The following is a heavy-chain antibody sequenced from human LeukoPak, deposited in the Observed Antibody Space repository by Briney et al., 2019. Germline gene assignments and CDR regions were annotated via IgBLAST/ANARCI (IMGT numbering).Heavy chain of an antibody. Sequence: PGGSLRLSCAASGFSFSAYSMNWVRQAPGKGLEWVSHISSTSSITSTTSTIYYADSVKGRVTISRDNSKNTLYLQMNSLRAEDTAVYYCAKGGSSWSEIDYWGQGTLVTVSS. D-gene: IGHD6-13*01. CDR3: AKGGSSWSEIDY. J-gene: IGHJ4*02. CDR2: ISSTSSITSTTSTI. CDR1: GFSFSAYS. V-gene: IGHV3-48*01.